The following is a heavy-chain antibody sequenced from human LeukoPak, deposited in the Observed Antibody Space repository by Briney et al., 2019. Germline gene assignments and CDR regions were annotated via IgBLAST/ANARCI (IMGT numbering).Heavy chain of an antibody. J-gene: IGHJ4*02. CDR1: GFTFSSYG. CDR3: AKVSMDSGWPVLDY. Sequence: GGSLRLSCAASGFTFSSYGMHWVRQAPGKGLEWVAVISYDGSNKYYADSVKGRFTISRDNSKNTLYLQMNSLRAEDTAVYYCAKVSMDSGWPVLDYWGQGTLVTVSS. V-gene: IGHV3-30*18. CDR2: ISYDGSNK. D-gene: IGHD6-19*01.